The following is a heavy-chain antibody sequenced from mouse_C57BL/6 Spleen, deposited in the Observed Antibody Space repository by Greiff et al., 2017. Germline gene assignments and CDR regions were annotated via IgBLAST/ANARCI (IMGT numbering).Heavy chain of an antibody. CDR2: IYPRSGNT. D-gene: IGHD1-1*01. CDR1: GYTFTSYG. Sequence: LQESGAELARPGASVKLSCKASGYTFTSYGISWVKQRPGQGLEWIGEIYPRSGNTYYNEKFKGKATLTADKSYSTAYMELRSLTSEDSAVYFCARGGSSYLYYFDYWGQGTTLTVSS. V-gene: IGHV1-81*01. CDR3: ARGGSSYLYYFDY. J-gene: IGHJ2*01.